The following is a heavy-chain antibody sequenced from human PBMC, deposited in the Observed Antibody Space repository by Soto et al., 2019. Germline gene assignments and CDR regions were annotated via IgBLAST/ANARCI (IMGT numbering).Heavy chain of an antibody. CDR3: ARGRGYYASSGYLEYFQH. Sequence: SETLSLTCTVSGGSISSYYWSWIRQPPGKGLEWIGYIYYSGSTNYNPSLKSRVTISVDTSKNQFSLKLSSVTAADTAVYYCARGRGYYASSGYLEYFQHWGQVTLVTVSS. CDR1: GGSISSYY. D-gene: IGHD3-22*01. CDR2: IYYSGST. V-gene: IGHV4-59*01. J-gene: IGHJ1*01.